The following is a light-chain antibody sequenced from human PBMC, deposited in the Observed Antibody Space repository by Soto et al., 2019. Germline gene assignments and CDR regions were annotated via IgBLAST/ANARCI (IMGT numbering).Light chain of an antibody. CDR1: QSVRSY. CDR2: DTS. Sequence: EIVLTQSPATLALSPVERATLSCRASQSVRSYLAWYQQKPGQAPRLLIYDTSNRATGIPARFSGSGSGTDFSLTINSLEPEDFAVYYCQQRSTWPLSFGGGTRVEI. V-gene: IGKV3-11*01. CDR3: QQRSTWPLS. J-gene: IGKJ4*01.